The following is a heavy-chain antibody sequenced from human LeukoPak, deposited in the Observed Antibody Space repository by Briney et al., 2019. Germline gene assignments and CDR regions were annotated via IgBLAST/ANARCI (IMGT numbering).Heavy chain of an antibody. Sequence: SETLSLTCAVYGGSFSGYYWSWIRQPPGKGLEWIGEINHSGSTNYNPSLKSRVTISVDTSKNQFSLKLSSVTAADTAVYYCARPRTYYYDSSGYSPHYYYYGMDVWGRGTTVTVSS. CDR2: INHSGST. D-gene: IGHD3-22*01. CDR3: ARPRTYYYDSSGYSPHYYYYGMDV. J-gene: IGHJ6*02. V-gene: IGHV4-34*01. CDR1: GGSFSGYY.